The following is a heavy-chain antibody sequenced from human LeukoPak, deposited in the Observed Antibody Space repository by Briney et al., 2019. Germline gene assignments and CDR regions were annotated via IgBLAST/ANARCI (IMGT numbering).Heavy chain of an antibody. CDR2: INHSGST. D-gene: IGHD3-3*01. J-gene: IGHJ3*02. Sequence: SETLSLTCAVYGGSFSGYYWSWIRQPPGKGLEWIGEINHSGSTNYNPSLKSRVTISVDTSKNQFSLKLSSVTAADTAVYYCARGRFLDAFDIWGQGTMVTVSS. CDR3: ARGRFLDAFDI. CDR1: GGSFSGYY. V-gene: IGHV4-34*01.